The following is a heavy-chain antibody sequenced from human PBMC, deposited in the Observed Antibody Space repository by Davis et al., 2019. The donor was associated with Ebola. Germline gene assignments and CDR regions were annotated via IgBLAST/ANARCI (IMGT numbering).Heavy chain of an antibody. J-gene: IGHJ4*02. D-gene: IGHD3-3*01. CDR3: ARGQRTTIFGVVTPFDY. CDR1: GGTFDNYA. V-gene: IGHV1-69*13. CDR2: IIPIFGTA. Sequence: SVKVSCKASGGTFDNYAVTWVRQAPGQGLEWMGGIIPIFGTANYAQKFQGRVTITADESTSTAYMELSSLRSEDTAVYYCARGQRTTIFGVVTPFDYWGQGTLVTVSS.